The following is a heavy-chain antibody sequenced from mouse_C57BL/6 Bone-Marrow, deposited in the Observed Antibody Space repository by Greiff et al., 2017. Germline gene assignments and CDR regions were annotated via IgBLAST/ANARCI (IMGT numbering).Heavy chain of an antibody. J-gene: IGHJ2*01. CDR3: ARRYYYGSSPLGDY. D-gene: IGHD1-1*01. CDR2: IYPRSGNT. V-gene: IGHV1-81*01. CDR1: GYTFTSYG. Sequence: VQGVESGAELARPGASVKLSCKASGYTFTSYGISWVKQRTGQGLEWIGEIYPRSGNTYYNEKFKGKATLTADKSSSTAYMELRSLTSEDSAVYFCARRYYYGSSPLGDYWGQGTTLTVSS.